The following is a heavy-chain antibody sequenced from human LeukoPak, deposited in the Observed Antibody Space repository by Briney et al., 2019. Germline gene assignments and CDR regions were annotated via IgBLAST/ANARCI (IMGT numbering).Heavy chain of an antibody. CDR2: IRYDGSNK. CDR3: ARVGRMGAAAGYFDY. D-gene: IGHD6-13*01. CDR1: GFTFSSYG. Sequence: GGSLRLSCAASGFTFSSYGMHWVRQAPGKGLEWVAFIRYDGSNKYYADSVKGRFTISRDNSKNTLYLQMNSLRAEDTAVYYCARVGRMGAAAGYFDYWGQGTLVTVSS. V-gene: IGHV3-30*02. J-gene: IGHJ4*02.